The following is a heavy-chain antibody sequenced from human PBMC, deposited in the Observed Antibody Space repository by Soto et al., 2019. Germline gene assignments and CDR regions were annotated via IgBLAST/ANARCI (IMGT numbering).Heavy chain of an antibody. CDR2: IFYSGTT. CDR3: ARGLPGCTNGVCYIHWIDP. J-gene: IGHJ5*02. Sequence: SETLSLTCTVSGGSISSGGYYWSWIRQHPGKGLEWIGYIFYSGTTYYNPSLKSRVTISVDTSKNQFSLKLSSVTAADTAVYYCARGLPGCTNGVCYIHWIDPWGQGTLVTVSS. D-gene: IGHD2-8*01. V-gene: IGHV4-31*03. CDR1: GGSISSGGYY.